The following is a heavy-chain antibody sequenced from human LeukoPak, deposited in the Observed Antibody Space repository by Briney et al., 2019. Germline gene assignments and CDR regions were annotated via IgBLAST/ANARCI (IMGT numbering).Heavy chain of an antibody. CDR3: ARGADSSGYQLPFDY. D-gene: IGHD3-22*01. Sequence: PSETLSLTCTVAGGSISSYYWSWIRQPAGKGLEWIGRIYTSGSTNYNPSLKSRVTMSVDTSKNQFSLKLSSVTAADTAVYYCARGADSSGYQLPFDYWGQGTLVTVSS. CDR2: IYTSGST. CDR1: GGSISSYY. V-gene: IGHV4-4*07. J-gene: IGHJ4*02.